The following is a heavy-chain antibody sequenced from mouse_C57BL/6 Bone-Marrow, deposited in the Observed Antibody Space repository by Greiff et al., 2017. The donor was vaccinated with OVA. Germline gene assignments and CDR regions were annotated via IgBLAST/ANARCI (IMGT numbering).Heavy chain of an antibody. CDR3: ARRMRYDYSFFYAMDY. CDR1: GYTFTDYY. CDR2: INPINGGT. D-gene: IGHD2-4*01. Sequence: VQLQQSGPELVKPGASVKISCKASGYTFTDYYMNWVKQSHGKSLEWIGDINPINGGTSYNQKFKGKATLTVDKSSSTAYMELRSLTSEDSAVYYCARRMRYDYSFFYAMDYWGQGTSVTVSS. J-gene: IGHJ4*01. V-gene: IGHV1-26*01.